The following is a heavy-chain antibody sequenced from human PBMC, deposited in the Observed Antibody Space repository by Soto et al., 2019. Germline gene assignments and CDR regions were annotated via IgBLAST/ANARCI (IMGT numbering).Heavy chain of an antibody. Sequence: QVQLQESGPGLVKPSQTLSLTCTVSGGSISSGDYYWSWIRQPPGKGLEWIGYIYYSGSTYYNPSLKSRVTISVDTSKNQFSLKLSSVTAADTAVYYCARDRAGGAGWFGVQHFDYWGQGTLVTVSS. CDR3: ARDRAGGAGWFGVQHFDY. CDR1: GGSISSGDYY. V-gene: IGHV4-30-4*01. J-gene: IGHJ4*02. D-gene: IGHD3-10*01. CDR2: IYYSGST.